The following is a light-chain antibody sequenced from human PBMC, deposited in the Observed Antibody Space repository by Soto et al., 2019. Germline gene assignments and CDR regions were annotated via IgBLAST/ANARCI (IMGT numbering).Light chain of an antibody. J-gene: IGLJ2*01. CDR3: CSYASTSTLL. Sequence: QSALTQPASVSGSPGQSITISCTGTSSDVGSYNLVSWYQHHPGKAPKVMIYEGSKRPSGVSNRFSGSKSGNTASLTISGLQAEDEADYYCCSYASTSTLLFGGGTKVTVL. V-gene: IGLV2-23*01. CDR1: SSDVGSYNL. CDR2: EGS.